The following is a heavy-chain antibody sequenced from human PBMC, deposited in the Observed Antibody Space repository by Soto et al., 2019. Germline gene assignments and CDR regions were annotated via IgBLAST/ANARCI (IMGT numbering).Heavy chain of an antibody. D-gene: IGHD6-6*01. J-gene: IGHJ6*02. Sequence: PGASLKISCQGPGYCFTGSWISWLRRMPGKGLEWRGIIYPDDSDTRYSPSFEGQVTISADMSSSTAYLQWTTLKASDTAMYYCARHETRYVSSDNTNHSYGMDFWGQGTTVTVSS. CDR1: GYCFTGSW. CDR2: IYPDDSDT. CDR3: ARHETRYVSSDNTNHSYGMDF. V-gene: IGHV5-51*01.